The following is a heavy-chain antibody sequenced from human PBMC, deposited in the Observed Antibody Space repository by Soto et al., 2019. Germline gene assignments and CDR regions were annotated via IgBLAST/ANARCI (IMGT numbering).Heavy chain of an antibody. Sequence: PGESLKISCKGSGYSFTSYWIGWVRQMPGKGLEWMGIIYPGDSDTRYSTSLKTRLTISKDTSKNQVVLTMTNMDPVDTATFYCARILAVAGIPAFNGMDVWGQGTTVTVSS. CDR2: IYPGDSDT. D-gene: IGHD6-19*01. J-gene: IGHJ6*02. CDR1: GYSFTSYW. CDR3: ARILAVAGIPAFNGMDV. V-gene: IGHV5-51*01.